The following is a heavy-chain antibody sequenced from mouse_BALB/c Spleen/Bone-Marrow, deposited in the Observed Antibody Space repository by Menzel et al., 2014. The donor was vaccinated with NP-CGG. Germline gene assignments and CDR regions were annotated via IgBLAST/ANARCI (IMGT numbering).Heavy chain of an antibody. CDR3: ARHAYGNSYWYFDV. J-gene: IGHJ1*01. D-gene: IGHD2-1*01. V-gene: IGHV1-82*01. CDR2: IYHGDGDT. Sequence: VKLMESGPELVKPGASVKISCKASGYAFSSSWMNWVKQRPGQGLEWIGRIYHGDGDTNYNGKFKGKATLTADKSSSTAYMQLSSLTSVDSAVYFCARHAYGNSYWYFDVWGAGTTVTVSS. CDR1: GYAFSSSW.